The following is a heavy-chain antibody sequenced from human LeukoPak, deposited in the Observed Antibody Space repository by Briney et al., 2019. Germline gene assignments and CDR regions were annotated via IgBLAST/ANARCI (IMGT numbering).Heavy chain of an antibody. D-gene: IGHD6-19*01. J-gene: IGHJ6*02. V-gene: IGHV4-59*01. Sequence: SETLSLTCTVSGGAISSYYWSWIRQPPGKGLEWIGYIYYSGSTNQNPSLKSRVTISVDTSKKWFSLKLSSVTAADTAVYYCARGSMPAGPRGYYHYGMDVWGQGTTVTVSS. CDR3: ARGSMPAGPRGYYHYGMDV. CDR1: GGAISSYY. CDR2: IYYSGST.